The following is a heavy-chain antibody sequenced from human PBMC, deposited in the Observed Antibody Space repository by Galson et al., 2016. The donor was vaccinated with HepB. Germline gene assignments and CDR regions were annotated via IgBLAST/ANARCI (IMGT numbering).Heavy chain of an antibody. CDR2: IKPSDGST. V-gene: IGHV1-46*01. D-gene: IGHD6-25*01. Sequence: QSGAEVKKPGESLKISCKASGYTFTRYYIHWVRQAPGQGLEWMGRIKPSDGSTIYAQRFQGRVTMTRDTSTSTGYIDLNSLRSEDTALYYCPLVEGSAADNWFDPWGQGTPVTISS. J-gene: IGHJ5*02. CDR1: GYTFTRYY. CDR3: PLVEGSAADNWFDP.